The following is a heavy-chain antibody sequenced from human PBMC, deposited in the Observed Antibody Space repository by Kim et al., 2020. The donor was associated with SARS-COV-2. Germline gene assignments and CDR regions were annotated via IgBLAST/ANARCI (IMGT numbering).Heavy chain of an antibody. Sequence: ASVKVSCLASGYTLTSYTLNWVRQAPGQGLESMGWISAFNGDTNYAQKFQGRVIMTTDPSTSTASLELRSLTSDDTAVYYCARGMSSGWNHFYTMDVWGQGTSVTVSS. CDR3: ARGMSSGWNHFYTMDV. V-gene: IGHV1-18*04. CDR1: GYTLTSYT. D-gene: IGHD6-19*01. CDR2: ISAFNGDT. J-gene: IGHJ6*02.